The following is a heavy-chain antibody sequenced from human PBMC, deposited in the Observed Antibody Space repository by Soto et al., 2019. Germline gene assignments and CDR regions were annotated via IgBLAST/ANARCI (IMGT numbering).Heavy chain of an antibody. CDR3: ARDSPYCSSTSCFYL. D-gene: IGHD2-2*01. Sequence: VKVSCKPSGGAFSSYAFSWVRQAPGQGLEWLGGIIPVFGTPTYAQRFQGRVTITADGSTRTAYMELSSLRSDDTAMYFCARDSPYCSSTSCFYLWGQGTMVTVSS. V-gene: IGHV1-69*01. CDR1: GGAFSSYA. J-gene: IGHJ3*01. CDR2: IIPVFGTP.